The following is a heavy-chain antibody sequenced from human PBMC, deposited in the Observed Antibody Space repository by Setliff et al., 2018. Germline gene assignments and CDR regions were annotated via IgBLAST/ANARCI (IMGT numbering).Heavy chain of an antibody. J-gene: IGHJ5*02. Sequence: SETLSLTCTVSGGSISSGDHYWSWTRQPAGKGLEWIGRIHASGSTNYNPSLKSRVTISVDTSKNQFSLKLTSVTAADTAVYYCARSGDYGSGRLSPWGQGTLVTSPQ. CDR2: IHASGST. CDR3: ARSGDYGSGRLSP. D-gene: IGHD3-10*01. V-gene: IGHV4-61*02. CDR1: GGSISSGDHY.